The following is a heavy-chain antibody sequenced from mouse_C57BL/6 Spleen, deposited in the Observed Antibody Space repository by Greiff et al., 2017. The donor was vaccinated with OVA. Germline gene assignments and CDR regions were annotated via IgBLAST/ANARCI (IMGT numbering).Heavy chain of an antibody. Sequence: VQLQQPGAELVMPGASVKLSCKASGYTFTSYWMHWVKQRPGQGLERIGEIDPSDSYTNYNQKFKGKSTLTVDKSSSTAYMQLSSLTSEDSAVYYCARSLDGYPYFDGWGKGTTLTVSS. CDR3: ARSLDGYPYFDG. CDR1: GYTFTSYW. J-gene: IGHJ2*01. CDR2: IDPSDSYT. V-gene: IGHV1-69*01. D-gene: IGHD2-3*01.